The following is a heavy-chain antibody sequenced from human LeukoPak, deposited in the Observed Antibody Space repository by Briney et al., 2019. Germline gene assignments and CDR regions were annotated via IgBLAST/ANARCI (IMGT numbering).Heavy chain of an antibody. J-gene: IGHJ4*02. CDR2: IYYSGTS. Sequence: SETLSLTCTVSGGSISSSSYYWGWIRQPPGKGLEWIGSIYYSGTSYYNPSLKSRVTISVDTSKNHFSLKLSSVTAADTAVYYCARRPGYSKVDYWGQGTLVTVSS. CDR1: GGSISSSSYY. V-gene: IGHV4-39*02. D-gene: IGHD5-18*01. CDR3: ARRPGYSKVDY.